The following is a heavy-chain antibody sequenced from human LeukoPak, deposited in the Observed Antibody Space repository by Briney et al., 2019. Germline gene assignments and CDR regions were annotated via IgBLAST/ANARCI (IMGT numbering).Heavy chain of an antibody. CDR2: VYPDGRT. D-gene: IGHD4-17*01. CDR1: GFTVTDNY. Sequence: GGSLRLSCAVSGFTVTDNYMSWVRQAPGKGLQWVSVVYPDGRTYYADSVKGRFTNSRDNSRNTLLLQLNSLRADDTAVYYCARTNPVYGDYDYWGQGTLVTVSS. V-gene: IGHV3-53*01. CDR3: ARTNPVYGDYDY. J-gene: IGHJ4*02.